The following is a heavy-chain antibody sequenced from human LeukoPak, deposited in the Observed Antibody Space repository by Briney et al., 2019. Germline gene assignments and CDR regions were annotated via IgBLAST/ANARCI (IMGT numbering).Heavy chain of an antibody. D-gene: IGHD1-1*01. CDR2: IKQDGSEK. CDR3: ARDLRATTSPGSPQY. Sequence: PGGSLRLSCAASGFTFSSYWMSWVRQAPGRGLEWVANIKQDGSEKYYVDSVKGRFTISRDNAENSLYLQMNSLRAEDTAVYYCARDLRATTSPGSPQYWGQGTLVTVSS. V-gene: IGHV3-7*01. J-gene: IGHJ4*02. CDR1: GFTFSSYW.